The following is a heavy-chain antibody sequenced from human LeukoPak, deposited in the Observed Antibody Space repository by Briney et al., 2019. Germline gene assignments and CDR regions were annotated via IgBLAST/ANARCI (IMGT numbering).Heavy chain of an antibody. CDR3: ATIYSSGWYTDY. CDR1: GFTVSSNY. Sequence: GGSLRLSCAASGFTVSSNYMSWVRQAPGKGLEWVSVIYSGGSTYYADSVKGRSTISRDNSKNTLYLQMNSLRAEDTAVYYCATIYSSGWYTDYWGQGTLVTVSS. V-gene: IGHV3-53*01. CDR2: IYSGGST. J-gene: IGHJ4*02. D-gene: IGHD6-19*01.